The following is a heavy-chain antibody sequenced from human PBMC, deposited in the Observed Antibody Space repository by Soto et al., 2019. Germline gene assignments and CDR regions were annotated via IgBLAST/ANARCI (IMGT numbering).Heavy chain of an antibody. D-gene: IGHD6-6*01. Sequence: SETLSLTCAVSGVSISSGNWWTWVRQTPQRGLEYIGEIFHDGTANYYPSFERRVAISVDTSKNQFSLKLTSVTAADTAIYFCARLVHDTRLNYMYFDFWGQGALVTVSS. V-gene: IGHV4-4*02. CDR3: ARLVHDTRLNYMYFDF. CDR1: GVSISSGNW. CDR2: IFHDGTA. J-gene: IGHJ4*02.